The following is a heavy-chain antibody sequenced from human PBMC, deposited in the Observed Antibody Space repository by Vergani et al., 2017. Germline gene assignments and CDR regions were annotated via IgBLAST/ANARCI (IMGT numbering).Heavy chain of an antibody. CDR2: IKEDGSDE. V-gene: IGHV3-7*03. J-gene: IGHJ6*02. D-gene: IGHD5-12*01. CDR1: GFTFSSFW. Sequence: EGHLVESGGGLVQPGGSLRLSCAASGFTFSSFWMTWVRQAPGKGLEWVANIKEDGSDEYYADSVVGRFTVSRDNAKSTVELQMNSLRGGDTAIYYCARDRGRRGYGYDPLDLWGPGTTVSVSS. CDR3: ARDRGRRGYGYDPLDL.